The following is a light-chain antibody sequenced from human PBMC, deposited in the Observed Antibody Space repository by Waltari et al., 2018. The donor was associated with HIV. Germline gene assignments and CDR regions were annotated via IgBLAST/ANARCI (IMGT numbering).Light chain of an antibody. Sequence: ESVLPQSPATLSLSPGERATLSCGASQSIRSYLAWYQQKPGLAPRLLIYDASNRASGIPDRFSGSGSGTEFTLTISRLEPEDFAVYYCQQCGGSPGTFGQGTKMEI. CDR1: QSIRSY. J-gene: IGKJ2*01. CDR3: QQCGGSPGT. V-gene: IGKV3D-20*01. CDR2: DAS.